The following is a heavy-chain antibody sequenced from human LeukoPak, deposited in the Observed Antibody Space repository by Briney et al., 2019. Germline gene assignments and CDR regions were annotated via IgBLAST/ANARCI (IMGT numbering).Heavy chain of an antibody. Sequence: SQTLSLTCTVSGGSVSSGDYYWGWIRQHPGKGLEWIGSIYNSGSTYYNPSLKSRVTISVDTSKNQFSLKLNSVTAADTAVYYCARDSGYSYGPFDYWGQGTLVTVSS. V-gene: IGHV4-31*03. CDR1: GGSVSSGDYY. D-gene: IGHD5-18*01. CDR2: IYNSGST. J-gene: IGHJ4*02. CDR3: ARDSGYSYGPFDY.